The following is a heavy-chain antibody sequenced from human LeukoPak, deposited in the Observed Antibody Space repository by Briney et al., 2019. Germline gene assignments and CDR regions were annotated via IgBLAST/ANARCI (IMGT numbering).Heavy chain of an antibody. D-gene: IGHD3-22*01. J-gene: IGHJ1*01. V-gene: IGHV1-2*02. CDR3: ARSLVTPLWSSGYYSRVRDLEYFQH. Sequence: ASVKVSCKASGYTFTGYYMHWVRQAPGQGLEWMGWINPNSGGTNYAQKFQGRVTMTRDTSISTAYMELSRLRSDDTAVYYCARSLVTPLWSSGYYSRVRDLEYFQHWGQGTLVTVSS. CDR2: INPNSGGT. CDR1: GYTFTGYY.